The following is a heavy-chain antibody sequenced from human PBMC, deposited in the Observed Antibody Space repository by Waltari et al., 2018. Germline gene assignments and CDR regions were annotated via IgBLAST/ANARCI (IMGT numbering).Heavy chain of an antibody. CDR3: SRGSGQLGYIMDV. D-gene: IGHD6-13*01. CDR1: GLSLSSYW. V-gene: IGHV3-74*01. Sequence: EVQLVESGGGLVQPGGSLRLACAASGLSLSSYWMHWVRQGPGRGLGWVSRISSEWIRKTDADSVKGRFSIFRDNAKNTLYLHMNSLRADDTAVYFCSRGSGQLGYIMDVWGQGTTVTVSS. CDR2: ISSEWIRK. J-gene: IGHJ6*02.